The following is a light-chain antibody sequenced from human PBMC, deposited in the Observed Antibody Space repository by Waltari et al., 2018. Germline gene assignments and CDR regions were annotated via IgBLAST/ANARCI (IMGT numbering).Light chain of an antibody. CDR3: QQYFAWPPVHT. CDR1: QSVGDN. CDR2: GAS. Sequence: EIVMTQSPATLSVSPGERAPLSCRASQSVGDNLAWYQRKPGQAPRLLLFGASTRATGIPARFSGSGSGTEFTLTISSLQSEDFATYYCQQYFAWPPVHTFGQGTTLEIK. J-gene: IGKJ2*01. V-gene: IGKV3-15*01.